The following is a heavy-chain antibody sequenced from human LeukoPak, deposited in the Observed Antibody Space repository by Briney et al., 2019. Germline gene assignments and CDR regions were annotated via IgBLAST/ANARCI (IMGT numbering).Heavy chain of an antibody. Sequence: PGGSLRLSXAASGFTFSSYAMSWVRQAPGKGLEWVSAISGSGGSTYYADSVKGRFTISRDNSKNMLYLQMNSLRAEDTAVYYCAKGAARRVNYYYMDVWGKGTTVTVSS. CDR2: ISGSGGST. CDR3: AKGAARRVNYYYMDV. J-gene: IGHJ6*03. CDR1: GFTFSSYA. V-gene: IGHV3-23*01. D-gene: IGHD6-6*01.